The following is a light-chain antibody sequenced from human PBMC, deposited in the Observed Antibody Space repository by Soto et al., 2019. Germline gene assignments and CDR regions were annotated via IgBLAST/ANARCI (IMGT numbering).Light chain of an antibody. Sequence: QSVLTQPASVSGSPGQSITISCTGTSSDVGGYNYASWYQQHPGKAPKLMIYVVSSRPSGVSNRFSGSKSGNTASLTISGLQAEDEADYYCSSYTSTSTLYVFGRGTKVTVL. J-gene: IGLJ1*01. CDR3: SSYTSTSTLYV. V-gene: IGLV2-14*01. CDR1: SSDVGGYNY. CDR2: VVS.